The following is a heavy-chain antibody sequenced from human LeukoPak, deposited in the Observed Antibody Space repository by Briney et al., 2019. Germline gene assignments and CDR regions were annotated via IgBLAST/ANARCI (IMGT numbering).Heavy chain of an antibody. Sequence: ASVKVSCKVSGYTLTELSMHWVRQAPGKGLEWMGGVYPEDGETIYAQKFQGRVTMTEDTSTDTAYMELSSLRSEDTAVYYCATVVGAIKDYYYGMDVWGQGTTVTGSS. CDR2: VYPEDGET. V-gene: IGHV1-24*01. D-gene: IGHD1-26*01. CDR1: GYTLTELS. CDR3: ATVVGAIKDYYYGMDV. J-gene: IGHJ6*02.